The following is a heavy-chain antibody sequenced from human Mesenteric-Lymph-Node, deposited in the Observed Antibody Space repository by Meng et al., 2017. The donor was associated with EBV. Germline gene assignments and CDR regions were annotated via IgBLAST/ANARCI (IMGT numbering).Heavy chain of an antibody. D-gene: IGHD6-19*01. CDR1: GGSFSGYY. J-gene: IGHJ4*02. CDR2: INHSGST. V-gene: IGHV4-34*01. CDR3: ARVGQWLPIDY. Sequence: QVQLKPWGAGLLKLSESLSLPFAVYGGSFSGYYWSWIRQPPGKGLEWIGEINHSGSTNYNPSLKSRVTISVDKSKNQFSLNLSSVTAADTAVYYCARVGQWLPIDYWGQGTLVTVSS.